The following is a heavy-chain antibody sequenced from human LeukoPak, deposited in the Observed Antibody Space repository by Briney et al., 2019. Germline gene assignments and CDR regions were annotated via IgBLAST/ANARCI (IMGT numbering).Heavy chain of an antibody. Sequence: PGGSLRLSCAASGFAFSSYSMNWVRQAPGKGLEWVSSISSSSSYIYYADSVKGRFTISRDNAKNSLYLQMNSLRAEDTAVYFCAKRGVVIRVILVGFHKEAYYFDSWGQGALVTVSS. J-gene: IGHJ4*02. V-gene: IGHV3-21*04. D-gene: IGHD3-22*01. CDR3: AKRGVVIRVILVGFHKEAYYFDS. CDR2: ISSSSSYI. CDR1: GFAFSSYS.